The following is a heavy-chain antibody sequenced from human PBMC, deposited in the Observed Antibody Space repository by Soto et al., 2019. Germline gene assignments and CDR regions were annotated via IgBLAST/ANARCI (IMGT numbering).Heavy chain of an antibody. J-gene: IGHJ6*02. CDR2: ISYDGSNK. Sequence: GGSLRLSCAASGFTFSSYGMHWVRQAPGKGLEWVAVISYDGSNKYYADSVKGRFTISRDNSKNTLYLQMNSLRAEDTAVYYCAKDPGTGPTHYSSGWYSYYYGMDVWGQGTTVTVSS. CDR1: GFTFSSYG. CDR3: AKDPGTGPTHYSSGWYSYYYGMDV. D-gene: IGHD6-19*01. V-gene: IGHV3-30*18.